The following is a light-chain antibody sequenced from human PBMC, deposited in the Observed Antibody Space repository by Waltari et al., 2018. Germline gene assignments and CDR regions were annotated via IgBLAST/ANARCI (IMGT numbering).Light chain of an antibody. J-gene: IGLJ3*02. Sequence: QSALTLPPSASGSPGQSVTISCTGTSSDIGTYNLVSWYQQGPGKAPKLIIYEVTKRPSGVPDRFSGSKSGNTASLTVSGLQADDEADYYCSSYAGSGNVVFGGGTKLTVL. CDR2: EVT. CDR1: SSDIGTYNL. CDR3: SSYAGSGNVV. V-gene: IGLV2-8*01.